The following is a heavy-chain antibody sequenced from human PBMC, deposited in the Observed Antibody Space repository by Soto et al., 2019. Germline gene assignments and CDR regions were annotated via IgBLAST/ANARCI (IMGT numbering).Heavy chain of an antibody. V-gene: IGHV3-23*01. Sequence: EVQLLESGGGSVPPGGSLRLSCAASGFPFRDYGLAWVRQAPGKGLEWVSSITGNGDRTFYAASVRGRFSISRDTSKDTLFLQMNYLTADDPAVYYCALGGNFDFWGQGALVTVSS. CDR1: GFPFRDYG. CDR2: ITGNGDRT. J-gene: IGHJ4*02. CDR3: ALGGNFDF. D-gene: IGHD1-26*01.